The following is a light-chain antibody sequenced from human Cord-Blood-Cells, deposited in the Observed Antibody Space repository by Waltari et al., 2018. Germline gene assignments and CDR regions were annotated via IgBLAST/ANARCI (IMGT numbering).Light chain of an antibody. CDR3: SSYTSSSTLYV. CDR2: DVS. V-gene: IGLV2-14*03. J-gene: IGLJ1*01. Sequence: QSAPTQPASVSGSPGQVLTISCHGPSSYLGGSNYFSSYQQHPGHAPKLMIYDVSNRPSGVSNRFSGSKSGNTASLTISGLQAEDEADYYCSSYTSSSTLYVFGTGTKVTVL. CDR1: SSYLGGSNY.